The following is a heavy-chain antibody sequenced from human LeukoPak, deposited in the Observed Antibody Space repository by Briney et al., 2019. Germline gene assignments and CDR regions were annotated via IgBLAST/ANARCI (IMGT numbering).Heavy chain of an antibody. CDR3: AKDDRIQTRRYSYNY. CDR2: ISGSGGST. J-gene: IGHJ4*02. CDR1: GFTFSSYA. Sequence: PGGSLRPSCAASGFTFSSYAMSWVRQAPGKGLEWVSVISGSGGSTSYADSVKGRFTISRDNSMNTLYLQMNSLRAEDTAVYYCAKDDRIQTRRYSYNYWGRGTLVTVSS. V-gene: IGHV3-23*01. D-gene: IGHD5-18*01.